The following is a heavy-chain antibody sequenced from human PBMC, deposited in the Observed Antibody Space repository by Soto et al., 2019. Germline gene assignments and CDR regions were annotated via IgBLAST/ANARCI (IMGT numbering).Heavy chain of an antibody. V-gene: IGHV3-23*01. D-gene: IGHD2-15*01. J-gene: IGHJ6*02. CDR2: ISGGGVNT. Sequence: PVGSLRLSCAASGFSFSISAMTWVRQAPGKGLEWVSAISGGGVNTYYADSVKGRFTISRDNSKNTLYLQMNSLRAEDTAVYYCAKGGGYHYYFAIDVWGQGTTVTVSS. CDR1: GFSFSISA. CDR3: AKGGGYHYYFAIDV.